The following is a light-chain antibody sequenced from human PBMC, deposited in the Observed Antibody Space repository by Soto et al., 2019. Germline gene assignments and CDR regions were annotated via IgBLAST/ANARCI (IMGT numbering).Light chain of an antibody. J-gene: IGKJ1*01. Sequence: IQMTQSPSTLSASVGDRVTITCRASQSISNWLAWYQHKPGKAPKFLIYDASSLESGVPSRFSGSGSGTEFTLTISNLQPDDFATYFCQQYHNYPRTFGQGTKVDIK. V-gene: IGKV1-5*01. CDR3: QQYHNYPRT. CDR1: QSISNW. CDR2: DAS.